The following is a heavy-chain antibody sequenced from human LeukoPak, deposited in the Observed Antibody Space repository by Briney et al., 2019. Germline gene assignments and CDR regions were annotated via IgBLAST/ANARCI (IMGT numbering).Heavy chain of an antibody. Sequence: GGSLRLSCAASGFTFSSYAMSWVRQAPGKGLEWVSAISGSGGSTYYADSLKGRFTISRDNSKNTLYLQMNSLRAEDTAVYYCAKDKDYGDYADIWYYYGMDVWGQGTTVTVSS. CDR2: ISGSGGST. J-gene: IGHJ6*02. D-gene: IGHD4-17*01. CDR3: AKDKDYGDYADIWYYYGMDV. V-gene: IGHV3-23*01. CDR1: GFTFSSYA.